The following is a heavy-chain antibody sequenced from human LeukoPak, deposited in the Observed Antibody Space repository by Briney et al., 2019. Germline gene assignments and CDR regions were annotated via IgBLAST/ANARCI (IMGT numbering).Heavy chain of an antibody. Sequence: ASVKVSFKSIGYTFTGYYMHWVRQPPGQGLEWMGCISGYNGNTNNAQNPQSRVTTTTDTSTSTAYMEKRSLRSDETAVYYCARQSMVRGGYKGDDAFDIWGQGTTVTVSS. CDR1: GYTFTGYY. J-gene: IGHJ3*02. V-gene: IGHV1-18*04. CDR2: ISGYNGNT. D-gene: IGHD3-10*01. CDR3: ARQSMVRGGYKGDDAFDI.